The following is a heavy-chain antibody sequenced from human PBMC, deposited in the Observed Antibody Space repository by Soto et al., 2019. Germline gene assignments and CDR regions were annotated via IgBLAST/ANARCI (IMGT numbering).Heavy chain of an antibody. V-gene: IGHV1-18*04. CDR3: ARAEHLVGAPICDI. CDR2: ISAYNGNT. CDR1: GYTFTSYG. Sequence: QVQLVQSGAEXXKXGXXVKVSCKASGYTFTSYGISWVRQAPGQXLEWMGWISAYNGNTNYAQKLQGRVTMTTDTSTSTAYMELRSLRSDDTAVYYCARAEHLVGAPICDIWGQGTMVTVSS. J-gene: IGHJ3*02. D-gene: IGHD1-26*01.